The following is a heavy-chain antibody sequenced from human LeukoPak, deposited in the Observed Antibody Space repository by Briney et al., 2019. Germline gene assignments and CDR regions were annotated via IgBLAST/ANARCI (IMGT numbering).Heavy chain of an antibody. CDR3: AQDAVVVAADVYNWFDP. Sequence: PGGSLRLSCTASVFTFSCYAMSWVRQAPGKGLEWVSAISGSGGSTYYADSVKGRFTISRYNSKNTLYLQMNSLRAEDNALYYYAQDAVVVAADVYNWFDPWGQGTLVTVSS. D-gene: IGHD2-2*01. J-gene: IGHJ5*02. V-gene: IGHV3-23*01. CDR1: VFTFSCYA. CDR2: ISGSGGST.